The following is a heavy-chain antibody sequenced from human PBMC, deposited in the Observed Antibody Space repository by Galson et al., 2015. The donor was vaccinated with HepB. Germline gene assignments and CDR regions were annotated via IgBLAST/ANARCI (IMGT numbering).Heavy chain of an antibody. CDR2: TSYRSKWIY. Sequence: CAISGDSVSSTYAVWNWIRQSPSRGLEWLGRTSYRSKWIYDYAESVKSRITITPDTSKSLVSLQLHSVIPEDAAVYYCAYGVDVWGQGTTVTVSS. J-gene: IGHJ6*02. V-gene: IGHV6-1*01. CDR3: AYGVDV. CDR1: GDSVSSTYAV.